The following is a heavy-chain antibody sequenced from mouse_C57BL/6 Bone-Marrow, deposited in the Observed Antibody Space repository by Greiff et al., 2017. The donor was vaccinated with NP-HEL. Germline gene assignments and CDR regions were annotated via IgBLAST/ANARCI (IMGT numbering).Heavy chain of an antibody. D-gene: IGHD2-3*01. CDR3: ATYDGYLSYYAMDY. Sequence: VKLVESGPGLVQPSQSLSITCTVSGFSLTSYGVHWVRQSPGKGLEWLGVIWSGGSTDYNAAFISRLSISKDNSKSQVFFKMNSLQANDTAIYYCATYDGYLSYYAMDYWGQGTSVTVSS. V-gene: IGHV2-2*02. J-gene: IGHJ4*01. CDR1: GFSLTSYG. CDR2: IWSGGST.